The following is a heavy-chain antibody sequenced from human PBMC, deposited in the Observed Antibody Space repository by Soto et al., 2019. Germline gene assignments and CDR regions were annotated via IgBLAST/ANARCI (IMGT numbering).Heavy chain of an antibody. CDR1: GFTFSNNW. Sequence: EVQLVESGGGLVQPGGSLRLSCAASGFTFSNNWMSWVRQAPGKGLEWVANINPDGNEKSYVGSLKGRFTISRDNARNSLYLQINSLRAENTALYYCARTAYYYVNWGQGTLVTVSS. D-gene: IGHD3-10*02. J-gene: IGHJ4*02. CDR3: ARTAYYYVN. V-gene: IGHV3-7*01. CDR2: INPDGNEK.